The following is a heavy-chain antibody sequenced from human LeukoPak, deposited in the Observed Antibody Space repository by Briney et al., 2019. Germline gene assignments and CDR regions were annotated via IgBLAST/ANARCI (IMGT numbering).Heavy chain of an antibody. CDR1: GFTFSSYG. CDR2: ISYDGSNK. Sequence: QPGGSLRLSCAASGFTFSSYGMHWVRQAPGKGLEWVAVISYDGSNKYYADSVKGRFTISRDNSKNTLYLQMNSLRAEDTAVYYCAKEMYTMIRDGDAFDIWGQGTMVTVSS. V-gene: IGHV3-30*18. CDR3: AKEMYTMIRDGDAFDI. D-gene: IGHD3-22*01. J-gene: IGHJ3*02.